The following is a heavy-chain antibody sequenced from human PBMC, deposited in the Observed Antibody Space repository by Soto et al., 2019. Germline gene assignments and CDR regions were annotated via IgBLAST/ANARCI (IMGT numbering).Heavy chain of an antibody. CDR2: MSADSGDS. D-gene: IGHD2-15*01. V-gene: IGHV1-8*01. J-gene: IGHJ5*01. Sequence: QVQLVQSGAEVKKPGAAVKVSCKPFGDTFNNFDINWVRQATGQGPDWVGWMSADSGDSGHAQKFQGRLTLTRDTSVRTLYMELRNLSVEDTAFYYCARYIRGQGFVSLGQGALITVSS. CDR1: GDTFNNFD. CDR3: ARYIRGQGFVS.